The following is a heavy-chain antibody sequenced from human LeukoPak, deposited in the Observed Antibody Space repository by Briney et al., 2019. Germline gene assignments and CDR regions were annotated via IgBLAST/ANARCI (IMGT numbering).Heavy chain of an antibody. J-gene: IGHJ4*02. CDR3: ARVKTVAGIDY. CDR2: IYSGGST. D-gene: IGHD6-19*01. CDR1: GFTVSSNY. V-gene: IGHV3-53*01. Sequence: GGSLRLSCAASGFTVSSNYMSWVRQAPGKGLEWVSVIYSGGSTYYADSVKGRFTISRDNSKSTLYIQMNSLRAEDTVVYCARVKTVAGIDYWGQGTLVTVSS.